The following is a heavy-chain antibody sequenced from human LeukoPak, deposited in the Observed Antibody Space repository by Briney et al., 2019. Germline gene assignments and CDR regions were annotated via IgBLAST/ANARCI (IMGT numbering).Heavy chain of an antibody. CDR3: ARVLTPHRRNYGDYEDY. D-gene: IGHD4-17*01. V-gene: IGHV1-2*02. CDR1: GYAFTDFY. CDR2: INPNSGGT. J-gene: IGHJ4*02. Sequence: ASVKVSCKASGYAFTDFYIHWVRQAPGQGLEWMGWINPNSGGTTYAQKFQGRVTMTRDTSISTAYMERSRLRSDDTAVYYCARVLTPHRRNYGDYEDYWGQGTLVTVSS.